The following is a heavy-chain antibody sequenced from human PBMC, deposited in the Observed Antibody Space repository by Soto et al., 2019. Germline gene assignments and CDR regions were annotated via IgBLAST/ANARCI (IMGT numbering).Heavy chain of an antibody. D-gene: IGHD3-10*01. V-gene: IGHV1-46*01. CDR3: TRDWELGY. Sequence: QVLLVQSGAEVKKPGASVKVSCKASGFSFPTYYMHWVRQAPGQGLQWMGVINPRGDATTYAQRFQGRVTLTKDTSASTVYMELSSLRSEDTAVYYCTRDWELGYWGQGTLVTVSS. CDR1: GFSFPTYY. J-gene: IGHJ4*02. CDR2: INPRGDAT.